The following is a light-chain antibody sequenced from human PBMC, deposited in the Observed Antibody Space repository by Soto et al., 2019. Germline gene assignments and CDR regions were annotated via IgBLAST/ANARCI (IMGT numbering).Light chain of an antibody. CDR3: SVHTRTNTLL. CDR2: DVN. Sequence: QSVLTQPASVSGSPGQAIAISCTGTRSDLGGNNYVSWYQQHPTKAPKLMIHDVNNRPSGVSDRFSGSKSGNTASLTIYGLQAEDEADYYCSVHTRTNTLLFGGGTKLTVL. J-gene: IGLJ2*01. V-gene: IGLV2-14*01. CDR1: RSDLGGNNY.